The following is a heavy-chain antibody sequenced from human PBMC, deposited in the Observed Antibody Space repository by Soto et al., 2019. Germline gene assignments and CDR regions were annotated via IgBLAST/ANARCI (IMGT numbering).Heavy chain of an antibody. V-gene: IGHV3-23*01. J-gene: IGHJ4*02. Sequence: PGGSLRLSCAASGLRFRNSAMNGARKAQGKGLEWVSTISASARNTYYADSVKGRFTISRDNSKNMLYMQMNSLRAEDTAVYYCAKEVDDYYDSSHNLDSWGQGTLVTVSS. D-gene: IGHD3-22*01. CDR1: GLRFRNSA. CDR2: ISASARNT. CDR3: AKEVDDYYDSSHNLDS.